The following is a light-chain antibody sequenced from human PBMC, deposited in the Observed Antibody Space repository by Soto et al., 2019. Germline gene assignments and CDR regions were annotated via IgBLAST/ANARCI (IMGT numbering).Light chain of an antibody. Sequence: DIQMTQSPSSLSASVGDRVTITCRASESISNWLAWYQQKPGKAPKLLIFKASSLEGGVPSRFSGSGSGTEFTLTISSLQPEDFAPYSCQQYTTYPLTFGGGTKVEIK. CDR1: ESISNW. V-gene: IGKV1-5*03. J-gene: IGKJ4*01. CDR2: KAS. CDR3: QQYTTYPLT.